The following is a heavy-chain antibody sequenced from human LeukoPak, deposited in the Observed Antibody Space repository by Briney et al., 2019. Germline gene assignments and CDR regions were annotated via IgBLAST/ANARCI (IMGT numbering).Heavy chain of an antibody. CDR1: GFTFSSYA. CDR2: ISGSGGST. J-gene: IGHJ4*02. V-gene: IGHV3-23*01. CDR3: AQRSSGDDY. D-gene: IGHD6-19*01. Sequence: GGSLRLSCAASGFTFSSYAMSWVRQAPGKGLEWVSAISGSGGSTYFAGSVKGRFTISRDNAKNTLYLQMNSLRAEDTAVYYCAQRSSGDDYWGQGTLVTVSS.